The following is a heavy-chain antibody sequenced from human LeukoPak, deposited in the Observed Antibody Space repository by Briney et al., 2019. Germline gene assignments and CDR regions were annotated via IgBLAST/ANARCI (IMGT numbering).Heavy chain of an antibody. Sequence: PSETLSLTCAVYGGSFSGYYWSWIRQPPGKGLEWIGEINNSGSTNYNPSLKSRVTISVDTSKNQFSLKLSSVTAADTAVYYCASGSWLDYWGQGTLVTVSS. J-gene: IGHJ4*02. D-gene: IGHD6-13*01. V-gene: IGHV4-34*01. CDR2: INNSGST. CDR1: GGSFSGYY. CDR3: ASGSWLDY.